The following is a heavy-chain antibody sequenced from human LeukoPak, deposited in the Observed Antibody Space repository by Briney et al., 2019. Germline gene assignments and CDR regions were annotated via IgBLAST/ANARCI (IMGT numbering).Heavy chain of an antibody. J-gene: IGHJ5*02. Sequence: SETLSLTCAVSGGSFSGYYWSWIRQPPGKGLEWIGEINHSGSTNYNPSLKSRVTISVDTSKNQFSLKLSCVTAADTGVYYCARGPNDFWSGYYNWFDPWGQGTLVTVSS. D-gene: IGHD3-3*01. CDR1: GGSFSGYY. CDR2: INHSGST. V-gene: IGHV4-34*01. CDR3: ARGPNDFWSGYYNWFDP.